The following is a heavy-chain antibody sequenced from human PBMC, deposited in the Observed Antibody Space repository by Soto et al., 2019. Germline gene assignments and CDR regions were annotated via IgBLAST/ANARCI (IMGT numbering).Heavy chain of an antibody. D-gene: IGHD5-18*01. Sequence: PGGSLRLSCAAPGFTFSSYWMHWVRQAPGKGLVWVSRINPDGSATNYADSVKGRFTISRDHAKNTLYLQMNSLRAEDTAVFYCGRGGSDSPMAPGYWGQGTLVTVSS. V-gene: IGHV3-74*01. CDR1: GFTFSSYW. J-gene: IGHJ4*02. CDR2: INPDGSAT. CDR3: GRGGSDSPMAPGY.